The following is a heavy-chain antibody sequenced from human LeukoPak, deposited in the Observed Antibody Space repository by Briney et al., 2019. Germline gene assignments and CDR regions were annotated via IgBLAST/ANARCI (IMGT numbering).Heavy chain of an antibody. CDR1: GGSISSAAYY. D-gene: IGHD6-13*01. Sequence: SETLSLTCTVYGGSISSAAYYGGWVRQPPGKGLDWIGSIYYTGTTYYSPSLQTRATLSFDTSKNQFSLKLTSVTAADTAVYFCARRPIAAGNNWFDPWGQGTLVTVSS. V-gene: IGHV4-39*01. CDR2: IYYTGTT. CDR3: ARRPIAAGNNWFDP. J-gene: IGHJ5*02.